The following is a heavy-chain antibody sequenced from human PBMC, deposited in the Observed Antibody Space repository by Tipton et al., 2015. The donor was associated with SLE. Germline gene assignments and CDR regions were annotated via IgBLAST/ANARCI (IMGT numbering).Heavy chain of an antibody. Sequence: TLSLTCTVSGGSISPYYWSWVRQPPGMGLEWIGYVYYSGSTMYNSSLRSRVTMAVDTSKNQFSLRMTSVTAADTAVYYCARGMVTWRGAILGVDVWGQGTTVNVSS. CDR3: ARGMVTWRGAILGVDV. D-gene: IGHD2-21*02. V-gene: IGHV4-59*08. CDR1: GGSISPYY. CDR2: VYYSGST. J-gene: IGHJ6*02.